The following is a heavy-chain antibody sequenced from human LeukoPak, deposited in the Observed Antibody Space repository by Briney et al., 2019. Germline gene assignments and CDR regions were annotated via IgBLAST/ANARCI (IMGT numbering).Heavy chain of an antibody. D-gene: IGHD3-10*01. CDR3: ATPSGNAYDV. J-gene: IGHJ3*01. CDR2: IYYSGSI. Sequence: SETLSLTCTVSGDSITGSRYYWGWIRQPPGKGLEWLGNIYYSGSIDHNPSLKSRLTISLDTSKNQFSLKLSSVIAADTAVYYCATPSGNAYDVWGQGTMVTVSS. V-gene: IGHV4-39*07. CDR1: GDSITGSRYY.